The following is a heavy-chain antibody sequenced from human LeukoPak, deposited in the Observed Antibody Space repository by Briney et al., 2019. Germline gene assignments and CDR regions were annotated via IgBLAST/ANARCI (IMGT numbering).Heavy chain of an antibody. V-gene: IGHV4-4*02. J-gene: IGHJ4*02. Sequence: SETLSLTCGVSGGSITSTNWWSWVRPPPGQGLEWIGEVSLSGLTNYNPSLSRRVIMALDTSKNHLSLHLTSVTAADTSVYYCSRENGALSPFGYWGQGYLVTVLS. CDR2: VSLSGLT. CDR3: SRENGALSPFGY. D-gene: IGHD2-8*01. CDR1: GGSITSTNW.